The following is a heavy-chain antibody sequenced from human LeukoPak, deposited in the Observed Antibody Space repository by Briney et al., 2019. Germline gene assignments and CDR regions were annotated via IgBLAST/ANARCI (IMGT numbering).Heavy chain of an antibody. Sequence: SETLSLTRAVYGGSFSGYYWSWIRQPPGKGLEWIGEINHSGSTNYNPSLKGRITISVDTSRNQFSLKLSSVTAADTAVYYCARAPGGEQLVRTPIDYWGQGTLVTVSS. V-gene: IGHV4-34*01. D-gene: IGHD6-13*01. CDR2: INHSGST. J-gene: IGHJ4*02. CDR3: ARAPGGEQLVRTPIDY. CDR1: GGSFSGYY.